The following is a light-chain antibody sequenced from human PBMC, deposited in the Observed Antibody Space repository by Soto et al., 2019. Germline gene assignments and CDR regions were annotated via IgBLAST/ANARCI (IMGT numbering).Light chain of an antibody. V-gene: IGKV4-1*01. J-gene: IGKJ4*01. CDR3: QQYYSTLPT. CDR2: WAS. Sequence: DIVMTQSPDSVAVSLGERATVNCKSSQSVLYSSNNKNYLAWYQQKPGQPPKLLIYWASTRESGVPDGFSGSGSGTDFTLTISSLQAEDVAVYYCQQYYSTLPTFVGGTKVEIK. CDR1: QSVLYSSNNKNY.